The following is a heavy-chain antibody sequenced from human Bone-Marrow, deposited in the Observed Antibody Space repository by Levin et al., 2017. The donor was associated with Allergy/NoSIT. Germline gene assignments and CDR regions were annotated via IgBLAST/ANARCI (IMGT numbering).Heavy chain of an antibody. CDR2: IYYSGST. Sequence: SETLSLTCTVSGGSISSSSYYWGWIRQPPGKGLEWIGSIYYSGSTYYNPSLKSRVTISVDTSKNQFSLKLSSVTAADTAVYYCARPRRGNPQLVRNYYYYYYMDVWGKGTTVTVSS. J-gene: IGHJ6*03. CDR3: ARPRRGNPQLVRNYYYYYYMDV. V-gene: IGHV4-39*01. CDR1: GGSISSSSYY. D-gene: IGHD6-13*01.